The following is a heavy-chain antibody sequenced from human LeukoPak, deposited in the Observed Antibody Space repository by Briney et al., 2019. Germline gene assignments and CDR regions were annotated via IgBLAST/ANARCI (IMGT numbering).Heavy chain of an antibody. Sequence: ASVKVSCKASGYTFTSYYMHWVRQAPGQGLEWMGIINPSGGSTSCAQKFQGRVTMTRDTSTSTVYMELSSLRSEDTAVYYCARILTLGDCSSTSCYTHYYGMDVWGQGTTVTVSS. D-gene: IGHD2-2*02. V-gene: IGHV1-46*01. CDR2: INPSGGST. CDR3: ARILTLGDCSSTSCYTHYYGMDV. CDR1: GYTFTSYY. J-gene: IGHJ6*02.